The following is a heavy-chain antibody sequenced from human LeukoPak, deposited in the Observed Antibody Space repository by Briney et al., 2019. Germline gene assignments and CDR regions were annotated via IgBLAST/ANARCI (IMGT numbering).Heavy chain of an antibody. V-gene: IGHV3-11*01. CDR2: ISSSGSTI. J-gene: IGHJ4*02. D-gene: IGHD3-3*01. Sequence: GGSLRLSCAASGFTFSDYYMSWIRQAPGEGLEWVSYISSSGSTIYYADSVKGRFTISRDNSENTLYLQMNSLRAEDTAVYYCAKDFWSGYYNWGYYFDYWGQGTLVTVSS. CDR3: AKDFWSGYYNWGYYFDY. CDR1: GFTFSDYY.